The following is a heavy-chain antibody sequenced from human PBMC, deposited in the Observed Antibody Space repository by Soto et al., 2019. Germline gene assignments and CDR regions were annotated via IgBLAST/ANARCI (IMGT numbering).Heavy chain of an antibody. V-gene: IGHV4-34*01. CDR2: INHSGST. D-gene: IGHD7-27*01. J-gene: IGHJ4*02. CDR1: GGSFSGYY. Sequence: QVQLQQWGAGLLKPSETLSLTCAVYGGSFSGYYWNWIRQPPGKGLEWIGEINHSGSTNYNPSLKSRVTLSVDTSKNQSSLQLSSVSAAVTAVYYCARGWGRIFDYWGPGTLVSVSS. CDR3: ARGWGRIFDY.